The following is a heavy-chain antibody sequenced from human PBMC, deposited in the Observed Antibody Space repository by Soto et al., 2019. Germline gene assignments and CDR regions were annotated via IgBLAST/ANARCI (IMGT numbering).Heavy chain of an antibody. CDR3: AREGSGYPPLVYDY. CDR1: GFTFSSYS. D-gene: IGHD3-22*01. V-gene: IGHV3-21*01. J-gene: IGHJ4*02. Sequence: EVQLVESGGGLVKPGGSLRRSGAASGFTFSSYSMNWVRQAPGTGLEWVSSISSSSSYIYYADSVKGRFTISRDNAKNSLYLQMNSMRAEDTAVYYCAREGSGYPPLVYDYWGQGTLVTVCS. CDR2: ISSSSSYI.